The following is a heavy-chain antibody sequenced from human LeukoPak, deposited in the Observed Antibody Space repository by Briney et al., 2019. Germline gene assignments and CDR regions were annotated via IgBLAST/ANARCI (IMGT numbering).Heavy chain of an antibody. D-gene: IGHD3-16*01. CDR3: ARDRLVVSFAPNGMDV. J-gene: IGHJ6*02. CDR2: ISSSSYI. V-gene: IGHV3-21*01. CDR1: GFTFSSYS. Sequence: GGSLRLSCAASGFTFSSYSMNWVRQAPGKGLEWVSSISSSSYIYCADSVKGRFTISRDNAKNSLYLQMNSLRAEDTAVYYCARDRLVVSFAPNGMDVWGQGTTVTVSS.